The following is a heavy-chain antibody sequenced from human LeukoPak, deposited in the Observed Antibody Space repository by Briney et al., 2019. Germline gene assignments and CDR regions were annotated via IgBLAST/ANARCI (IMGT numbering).Heavy chain of an antibody. Sequence: PGGSLRLSCAASGFTFSNYAMHWVRQAPGKGLEWVAVISYDGSNKYYADSVKGRFTISRDNSKNTLYLQMNSLRAEDTAVYYCARDLGQGYCSGGSCYPSDYWGQGTLVTVSS. CDR3: ARDLGQGYCSGGSCYPSDY. V-gene: IGHV3-30-3*01. CDR2: ISYDGSNK. J-gene: IGHJ4*02. D-gene: IGHD2-15*01. CDR1: GFTFSNYA.